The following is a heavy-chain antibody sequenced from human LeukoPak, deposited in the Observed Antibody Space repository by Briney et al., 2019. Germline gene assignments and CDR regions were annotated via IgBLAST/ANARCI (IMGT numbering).Heavy chain of an antibody. D-gene: IGHD3-9*01. Sequence: SETLSLTCAVSGGSISSGGYSWSWIRQPPGKGLKWIGYIYHSGSTYYNPSLKSRVTISVDRSKNQFSLKLSSVTAADTAVYYCARDLTTRGWYFDLWGRGTLVTVSS. CDR1: GGSISSGGYS. CDR2: IYHSGST. CDR3: ARDLTTRGWYFDL. V-gene: IGHV4-30-2*01. J-gene: IGHJ2*01.